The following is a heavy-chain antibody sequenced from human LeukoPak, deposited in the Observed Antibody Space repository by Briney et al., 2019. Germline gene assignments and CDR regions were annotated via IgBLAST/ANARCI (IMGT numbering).Heavy chain of an antibody. V-gene: IGHV4-34*01. Sequence: SETLSLTCAVDGGSFSGHYWSWIRQPPGKWLEWIGEINHSGSTNYNPSLKSRVTISGDTSMNQLSLKMRSVTAADTGVYYCARGPPYGPSYYYYHMDVWGKGTTVTVSS. CDR3: ARGPPYGPSYYYYHMDV. D-gene: IGHD3-10*01. CDR1: GGSFSGHY. CDR2: INHSGST. J-gene: IGHJ6*03.